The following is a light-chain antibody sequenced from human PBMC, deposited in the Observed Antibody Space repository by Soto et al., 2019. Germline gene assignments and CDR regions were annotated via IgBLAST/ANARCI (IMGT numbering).Light chain of an antibody. CDR2: AAS. J-gene: IGKJ1*01. V-gene: IGKV1-27*01. CDR1: QGISNY. CDR3: QKYNSAPPWT. Sequence: DIQMTQSPSSLSASVGDRVTITCRASQGISNYLAWYQQKPGKVPKLLIYAASTLQSGVPSRFSGSGSGTDFTLTISSLQPEDVATYYCQKYNSAPPWTFGQGDQGGYQ.